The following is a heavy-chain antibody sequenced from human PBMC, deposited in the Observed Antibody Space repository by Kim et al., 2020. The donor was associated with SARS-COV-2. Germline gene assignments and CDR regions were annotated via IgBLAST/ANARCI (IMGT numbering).Heavy chain of an antibody. CDR1: GYTFTSYG. Sequence: ASVKVSCKASGYTFTSYGISWVRQAPGQGLEWMGWISAYNGNTNYAQKLQGRVTMTTDTSTSTAYMELRSLRSDDTAVYYCARDGSVVIRYYGMDVWGQGTTVTVSS. J-gene: IGHJ6*02. CDR3: ARDGSVVIRYYGMDV. D-gene: IGHD2-21*01. CDR2: ISAYNGNT. V-gene: IGHV1-18*01.